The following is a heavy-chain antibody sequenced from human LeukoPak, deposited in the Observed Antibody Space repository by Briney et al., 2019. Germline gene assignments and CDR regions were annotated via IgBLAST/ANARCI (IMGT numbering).Heavy chain of an antibody. CDR3: ARDRMEHYYDSSGYSETLLLYYFDY. J-gene: IGHJ4*02. D-gene: IGHD3-22*01. CDR1: GYTFTSYA. CDR2: INPNSGGT. V-gene: IGHV1-2*02. Sequence: GASVKVSCKASGYTFTSYAMNWVRQAPGQGLEWMGWINPNSGGTNYAQKFQGRVTMTRDTSISTAYMELSRLRSDDTAVYYCARDRMEHYYDSSGYSETLLLYYFDYWGQGTLVTVSS.